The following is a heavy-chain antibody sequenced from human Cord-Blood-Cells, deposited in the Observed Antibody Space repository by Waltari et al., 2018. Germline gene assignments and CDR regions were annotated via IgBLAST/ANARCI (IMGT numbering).Heavy chain of an antibody. CDR2: INHSGST. CDR1: GGSCSGYS. J-gene: IGHJ6*02. Sequence: QVQLQQWGAGLLKPSEPLSLTCAVYGGSCSGYSWSWLRQPPGKGLEWIGEINHSGSTNYNPSLKSRVTISVDTSKNQFSLKLSSVTAADTAVYYCARRYYDFWSGYQDGMDVWGQGTTVTVSS. V-gene: IGHV4-34*01. D-gene: IGHD3-3*01. CDR3: ARRYYDFWSGYQDGMDV.